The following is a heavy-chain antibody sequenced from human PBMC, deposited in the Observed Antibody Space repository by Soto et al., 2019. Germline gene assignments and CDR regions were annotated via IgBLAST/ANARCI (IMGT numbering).Heavy chain of an antibody. Sequence: LSLTCTVSGGSISGSRYYWGWIRQPPGKGLEWIGSIYYSGSTYYNPSLKSRVTISVDTSKNQFSLKLSSVTAADTAVYYCARHVFIAAKSNWFDPWGQGTLVTSPQ. D-gene: IGHD6-6*01. CDR1: GGSISGSRYY. J-gene: IGHJ5*02. CDR3: ARHVFIAAKSNWFDP. CDR2: IYYSGST. V-gene: IGHV4-39*01.